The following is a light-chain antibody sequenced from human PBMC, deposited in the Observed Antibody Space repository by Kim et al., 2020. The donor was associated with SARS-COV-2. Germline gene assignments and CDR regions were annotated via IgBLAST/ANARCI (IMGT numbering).Light chain of an antibody. CDR1: PSVSSSY. CDR3: QQYGSSSIT. J-gene: IGKJ5*01. Sequence: SPGERAPLSCRASPSVSSSYLAWYQQKPGQAPRLLIYGASSRATGIPDRFSGSGSGTDFTLTISRLEPEDFAVYYCQQYGSSSITFGQGTRLEIK. CDR2: GAS. V-gene: IGKV3-20*01.